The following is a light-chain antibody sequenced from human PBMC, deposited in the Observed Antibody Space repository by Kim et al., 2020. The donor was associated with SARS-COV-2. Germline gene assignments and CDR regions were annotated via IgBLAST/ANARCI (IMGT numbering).Light chain of an antibody. J-gene: IGKJ4*01. Sequence: DIQLTQSPSFLSASVGDRVTITCRASQGISTYLAWFHQKPGKAPNLLIYSASTLQSGVPSRFSGSGSGTEFTLTITSLQPEDSATYYCQHLNSYPLTFGGGTKVEIK. CDR1: QGISTY. CDR3: QHLNSYPLT. V-gene: IGKV1-9*01. CDR2: SAS.